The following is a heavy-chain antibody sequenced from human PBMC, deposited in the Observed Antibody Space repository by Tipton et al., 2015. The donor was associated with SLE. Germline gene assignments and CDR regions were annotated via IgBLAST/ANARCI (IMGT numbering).Heavy chain of an antibody. CDR1: GGSISSHY. V-gene: IGHV4-59*11. CDR3: ARGEGCYGDYGEDLNCYYAMDV. Sequence: TLSLTCTVSGGSISSHYWTWIRQPPGKGLEWIGNIYYSGSTNYNPSLKSRVTVSVDTSKNQFSLKLSSVTAADTAVYYCARGEGCYGDYGEDLNCYYAMDVWGQGTTVTVSS. CDR2: IYYSGST. D-gene: IGHD4-17*01. J-gene: IGHJ6*02.